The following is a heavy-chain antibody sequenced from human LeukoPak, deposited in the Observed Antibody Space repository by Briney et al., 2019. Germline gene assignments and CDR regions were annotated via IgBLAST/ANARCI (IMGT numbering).Heavy chain of an antibody. CDR2: IKQDGTEK. J-gene: IGHJ4*02. D-gene: IGHD2-15*01. CDR1: GFTFSNYW. CDR3: TRDTGCPGGTCYSFYDY. Sequence: QPGGSLRLSCAASGFTFSNYWMTWVRQAPGKGLEWVANIKQDGTEKYYVDSVKGRFTISRDNAESSLYLQINGLRAEDTAVYYCTRDTGCPGGTCYSFYDYWGQGTLVTVSS. V-gene: IGHV3-7*01.